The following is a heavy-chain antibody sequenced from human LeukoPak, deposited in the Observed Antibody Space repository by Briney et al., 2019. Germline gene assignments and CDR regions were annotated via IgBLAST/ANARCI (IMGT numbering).Heavy chain of an antibody. CDR1: GFTFSSYA. Sequence: GGSLRLSCAASGFTFSSYAMSWVRQAPGKGLECISGFSGSGGSTYYADSVKGRFTISRDNSKNTLYLQMNSLRAEDTAVYYCAREPQLWDTMERFYWGQGTLVTVSS. CDR2: FSGSGGST. V-gene: IGHV3-23*01. D-gene: IGHD5-18*01. J-gene: IGHJ4*02. CDR3: AREPQLWDTMERFY.